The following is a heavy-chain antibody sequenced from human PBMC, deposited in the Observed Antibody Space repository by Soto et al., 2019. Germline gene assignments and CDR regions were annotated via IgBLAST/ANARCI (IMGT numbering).Heavy chain of an antibody. Sequence: QVQLVQSGAEVKKPGASVKVSCKASGYTFTSYAMHWVRQAPGQRLEWMGWINAGNGNTKYSQKFQGRVTITRDTSASTAYMELSSLGSEETAVYYCARGFRSGDADWFDPWGQGTLVTVSS. CDR3: ARGFRSGDADWFDP. V-gene: IGHV1-3*01. J-gene: IGHJ5*02. CDR2: INAGNGNT. D-gene: IGHD2-15*01. CDR1: GYTFTSYA.